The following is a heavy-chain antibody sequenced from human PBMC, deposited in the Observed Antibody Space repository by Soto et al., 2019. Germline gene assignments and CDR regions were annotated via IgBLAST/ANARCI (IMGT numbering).Heavy chain of an antibody. CDR2: ISTNNGNT. D-gene: IGHD6-19*01. V-gene: IGHV1-18*01. J-gene: IGHJ5*02. CDR3: ERASRGWYYGFDP. CDR1: GYTFTSYG. Sequence: QVQLVQSGAEVKKPGASVKVSCKASGYTFTSYGISWVRQAPGQGLEWMGWISTNNGNTNYAQKLQSRVTMTTDTSTSTAYKEQRSLRSNDTAMYYCERASRGWYYGFDPWSQGTLVTVSS.